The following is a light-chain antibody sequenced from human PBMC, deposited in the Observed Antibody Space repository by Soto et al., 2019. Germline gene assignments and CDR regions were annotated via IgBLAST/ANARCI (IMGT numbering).Light chain of an antibody. CDR3: QQSDSTPIT. Sequence: DIQLTQSPSSLSASVGDRVPVTCRASQSISNYLNWYQQKPGKAPKLLIYTASSLQSGVPSRFSGSGSGTDFTLTISSLQPEDFATYYCQQSDSTPITFGQGTRLEIK. CDR1: QSISNY. J-gene: IGKJ5*01. V-gene: IGKV1-39*01. CDR2: TAS.